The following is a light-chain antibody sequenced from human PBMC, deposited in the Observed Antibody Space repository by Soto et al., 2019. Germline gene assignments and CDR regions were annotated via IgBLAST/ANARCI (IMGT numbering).Light chain of an antibody. J-gene: IGKJ4*01. CDR1: QSVTNS. CDR3: QKHISWPLT. CDR2: DAS. Sequence: EIVLTQSPATLSLSPGERATLSCRASQSVTNSLAWYQQKPGQAPRLLVYDASNRATGIPTRFSGSGSGTDFTLTISNLEPEDFDVYYCQKHISWPLTFGGGTTV. V-gene: IGKV3-11*01.